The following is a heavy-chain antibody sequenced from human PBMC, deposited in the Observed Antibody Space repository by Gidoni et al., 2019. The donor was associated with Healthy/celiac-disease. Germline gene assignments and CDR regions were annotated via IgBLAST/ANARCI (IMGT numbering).Heavy chain of an antibody. CDR1: GFTFSSYA. CDR3: ASYYYGSGSYAETYFDY. CDR2: ISYDGSNK. J-gene: IGHJ4*02. V-gene: IGHV3-30-3*01. D-gene: IGHD3-10*01. Sequence: QVQLVESGGGVVQPGRSLRLSCAASGFTFSSYAMHWVRQAPGKGLEWVAVISYDGSNKAYAVSVKGRFTISRDNSKNTLYLQMNSLRAEDTAVYYCASYYYGSGSYAETYFDYWGQGTLVTVSS.